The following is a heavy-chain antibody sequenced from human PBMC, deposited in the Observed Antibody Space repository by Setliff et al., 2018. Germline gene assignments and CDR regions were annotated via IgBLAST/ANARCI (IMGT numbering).Heavy chain of an antibody. J-gene: IGHJ6*03. CDR1: GDSISSRRNY. Sequence: PSETLSLTCTVSGDSISSRRNYWGWIRQSPGKGLEWIGSLYYSGSTYYNPSLKSRVTISVDTSKNQFSLKLSSVTAADTAVYYCAVNINIHSSVWYYYYNYMDVWGKGTTVTVSS. D-gene: IGHD6-19*01. V-gene: IGHV4-39*01. CDR2: LYYSGST. CDR3: AVNINIHSSVWYYYYNYMDV.